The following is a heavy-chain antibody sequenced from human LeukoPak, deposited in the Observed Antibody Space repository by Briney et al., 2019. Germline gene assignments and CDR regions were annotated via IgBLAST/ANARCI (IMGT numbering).Heavy chain of an antibody. J-gene: IGHJ4*02. CDR1: GFTFRNYV. V-gene: IGHV3-48*02. Sequence: GGSLRLSCAASGFTFRNYVIHWVRQAPGKGLVWVAYISSGGSTIYYADSVRGRFTISRDSARNSLYLQMDSLRDEDTAVYYCARDETGVGSGGIDFWGQGTLVTVSS. CDR2: ISSGGSTI. D-gene: IGHD2-8*02. CDR3: ARDETGVGSGGIDF.